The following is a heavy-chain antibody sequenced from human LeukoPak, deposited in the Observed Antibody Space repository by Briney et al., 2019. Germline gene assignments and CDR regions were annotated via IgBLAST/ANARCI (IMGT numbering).Heavy chain of an antibody. Sequence: RASETLSLTCAVSGGSISSSNWWSWVRQPPGKGLEWIGEIYHSGSTNYNPSLKSRVTISVDKSKNQFSLKLSSVTAADTAVYYCARDRNYYDSSGYYEFDPWGQGTLVTVSS. CDR2: IYHSGST. V-gene: IGHV4-4*02. CDR1: GGSISSSNW. CDR3: ARDRNYYDSSGYYEFDP. J-gene: IGHJ5*02. D-gene: IGHD3-22*01.